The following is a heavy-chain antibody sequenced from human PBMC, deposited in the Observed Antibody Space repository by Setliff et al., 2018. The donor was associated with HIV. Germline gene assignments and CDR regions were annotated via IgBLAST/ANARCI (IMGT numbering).Heavy chain of an antibody. CDR1: GFTFATYA. J-gene: IGHJ4*02. D-gene: IGHD3-22*01. V-gene: IGHV3-23*01. CDR3: VKVPGSGIVRYFDY. CDR2: ITDSGDST. Sequence: AASVTVSCAASGFTFATYAMNWVRQAPGKGLEWVSTITDSGDSTYYADSVKGRFTISRDNSKNTLYLQMNSLTDADTALYYCVKVPGSGIVRYFDYWGQGTLVTVSS.